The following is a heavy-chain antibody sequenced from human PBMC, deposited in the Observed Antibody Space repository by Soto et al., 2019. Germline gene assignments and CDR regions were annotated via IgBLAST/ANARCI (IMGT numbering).Heavy chain of an antibody. CDR3: EKANWGPEFDY. CDR2: ISGSGGST. D-gene: IGHD7-27*01. J-gene: IGHJ4*02. CDR1: GFTFSSYA. Sequence: GGSLRLSCAASGFTFSSYAMSWVRQAPGKGLEWVSEISGSGGSTYYADSVKGRFTISRDNSKNTLYLQMNSLRAEDTAVCYCEKANWGPEFDYWGQGTLVTVS. V-gene: IGHV3-23*01.